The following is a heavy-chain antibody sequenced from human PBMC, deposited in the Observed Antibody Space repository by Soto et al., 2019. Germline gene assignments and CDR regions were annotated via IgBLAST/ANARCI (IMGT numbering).Heavy chain of an antibody. D-gene: IGHD3-16*01. J-gene: IGHJ6*02. V-gene: IGHV4-34*01. CDR1: GGSFSGYQ. Sequence: SETLSLTCAVYGGSFSGYQWSWIRQAPGKGLEWIGEINHSGSTNYSPSLKSRVTISIDTSKNQFSLMLSSVTAADTAMYYCARYGEVTPRRYGMDVWGQGTTVTVSS. CDR3: ARYGEVTPRRYGMDV. CDR2: INHSGST.